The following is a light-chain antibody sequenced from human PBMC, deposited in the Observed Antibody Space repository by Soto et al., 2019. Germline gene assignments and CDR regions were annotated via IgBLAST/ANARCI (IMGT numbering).Light chain of an antibody. CDR1: TSDVGGYNY. CDR3: KSRTTRNTLV. Sequence: QSALTQPASVSGPPGQSTTLPGPGTTSDVGGYNYVSWYHQHPAKAPKQIIFEVTHRPSGVSSRFYGSRSGNTASLTISGLQAEDEADYYCKSRTTRNTLVFGGGTKLTVL. J-gene: IGLJ3*02. V-gene: IGLV2-14*01. CDR2: EVT.